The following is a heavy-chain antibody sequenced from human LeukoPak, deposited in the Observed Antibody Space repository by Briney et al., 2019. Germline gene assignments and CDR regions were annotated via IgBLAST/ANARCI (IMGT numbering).Heavy chain of an antibody. CDR3: TKKLTVAGTFDY. CDR2: ITANGGST. D-gene: IGHD6-19*01. Sequence: GGSLRLACAASGFTFSSYAMSWVRQAPEKGLEWVSAITANGGSTYYADSVKCRFTISRDNSKNTLSLQMNSLRAEDTAIYYCTKKLTVAGTFDYWGQGTLVTVSS. J-gene: IGHJ4*02. CDR1: GFTFSSYA. V-gene: IGHV3-23*01.